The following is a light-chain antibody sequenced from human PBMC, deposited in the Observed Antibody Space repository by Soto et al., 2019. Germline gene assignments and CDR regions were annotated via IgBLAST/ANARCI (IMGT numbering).Light chain of an antibody. CDR1: QSVRSSY. CDR3: QQDYKLPPT. V-gene: IGKV3-20*01. Sequence: EIVLTQSPGTLSLSPGERATLSCRASQSVRSSYFAWYQQKPGQAPRLLIFDASSRATDIPDRFSGSGSGTDFTLTISRLEPEDFAVYYCQQDYKLPPTFGQGTKVDNK. J-gene: IGKJ1*01. CDR2: DAS.